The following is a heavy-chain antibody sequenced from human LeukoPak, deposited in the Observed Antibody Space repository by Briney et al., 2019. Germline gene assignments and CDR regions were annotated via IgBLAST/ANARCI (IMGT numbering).Heavy chain of an antibody. CDR2: IYTSGST. V-gene: IGHV4-4*07. CDR1: GGSISSYY. Sequence: SETLSLTCTVSGGSISSYYWSWIRQPPGKGLEWIGRIYTSGSTNYNPSLKSRVTMSVDTSKNQFSLKLSSVTAADTAVYYCARGQGYSSGGYRRGFDYWGQGTLVTVSS. D-gene: IGHD6-19*01. CDR3: ARGQGYSSGGYRRGFDY. J-gene: IGHJ4*02.